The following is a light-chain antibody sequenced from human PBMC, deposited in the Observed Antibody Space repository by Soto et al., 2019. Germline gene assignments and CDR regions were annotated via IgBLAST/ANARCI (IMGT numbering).Light chain of an antibody. J-gene: IGKJ4*01. Sequence: EIVLTQSPATLSLSPGERATLSCRARQSISSYLAWYQQKPGQAPRLLIYDASNRATGIPARFSGGGTGTDFTLTISSLEPEDVAVYYCQQRSNWPPTFGGGTKVEIK. CDR1: QSISSY. CDR2: DAS. CDR3: QQRSNWPPT. V-gene: IGKV3-11*01.